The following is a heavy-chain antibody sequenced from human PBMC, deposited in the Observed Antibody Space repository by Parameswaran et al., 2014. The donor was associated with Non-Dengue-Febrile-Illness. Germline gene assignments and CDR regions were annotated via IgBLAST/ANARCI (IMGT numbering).Heavy chain of an antibody. J-gene: IGHJ5*02. V-gene: IGHV3-30-3*01. CDR2: ISYDGSNK. CDR3: ARDPLAVVVPASPNWFDP. Sequence: RQPPGKGLEWVAVISYDGSNKYYADSVKGRFTISRDNSKNTLYLQMNSLRAEDTAVYYCARDPLAVVVPASPNWFDPWGQGTLVTVSS. D-gene: IGHD2-2*01.